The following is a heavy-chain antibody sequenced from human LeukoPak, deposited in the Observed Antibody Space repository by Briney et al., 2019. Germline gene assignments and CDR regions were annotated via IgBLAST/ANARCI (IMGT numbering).Heavy chain of an antibody. Sequence: GGSLRLSCTTSGFSFSSYSMNWVRQTPGKGLEWVSSISSGSSSVFYAESVRGRFTISRDSAKTSVFLQMDSLRADDSALYFYARSQRLGHCVNGVCVYPYYFDFWGQGALVTVSS. CDR3: ARSQRLGHCVNGVCVYPYYFDF. J-gene: IGHJ4*02. CDR1: GFSFSSYS. D-gene: IGHD2-8*01. CDR2: ISSGSSSV. V-gene: IGHV3-21*01.